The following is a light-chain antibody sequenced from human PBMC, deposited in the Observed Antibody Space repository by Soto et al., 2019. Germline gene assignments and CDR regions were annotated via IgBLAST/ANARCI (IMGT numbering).Light chain of an antibody. CDR2: GVT. J-gene: IGLJ1*01. V-gene: IGLV2-14*01. Sequence: QSVLTQPASVSGSPGQSITISCTGTSSDVGGYNYVSWYQQHPGKAPKLMIYGVTNRPSGVSSRFSGSRSGNTASLTISGLQAEDEAEYFCNSYTSSSTFVFGTGTQLPVL. CDR1: SSDVGGYNY. CDR3: NSYTSSSTFV.